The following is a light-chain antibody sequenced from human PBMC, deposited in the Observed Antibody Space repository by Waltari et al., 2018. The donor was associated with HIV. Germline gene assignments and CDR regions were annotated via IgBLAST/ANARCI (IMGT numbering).Light chain of an antibody. CDR1: SSDVGRHNR. CDR3: SSYTSSSTYV. V-gene: IGLV2-18*02. CDR2: DVT. Sequence: QSALTQPPSVSGSPGQSVTISCTGSSSDVGRHNRVSWYQQPPGTAPKLLIYDVTYRPSVVPDRFSGSKSGNTASLTISGLQAEDEADYYCSSYTSSSTYVFGTGTRVTVL. J-gene: IGLJ1*01.